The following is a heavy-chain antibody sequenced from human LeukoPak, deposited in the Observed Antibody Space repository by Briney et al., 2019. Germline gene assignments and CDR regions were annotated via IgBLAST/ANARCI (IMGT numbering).Heavy chain of an antibody. CDR2: IYYSGNT. D-gene: IGHD5-24*01. V-gene: IGHV4-59*01. CDR3: ARGRQDGYSYLGVDY. J-gene: IGHJ4*02. CDR1: GDSISNFY. Sequence: SETLSLTCTVSGDSISNFYWSWIRQTPGKGLEWIGYIYYSGNTNYNPSLKSRVTISQDTSKKQFSLKLSSVTAADTAVYYCARGRQDGYSYLGVDYWGQGTLVTVSS.